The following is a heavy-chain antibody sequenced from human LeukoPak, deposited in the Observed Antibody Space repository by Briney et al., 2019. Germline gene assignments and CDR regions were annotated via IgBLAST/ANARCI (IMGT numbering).Heavy chain of an antibody. CDR1: GFTVSSNS. J-gene: IGHJ3*02. Sequence: PGGSLRLSCTVSGFTVSSNSMSWVRQAPGKGLEWVSFIYSDNTHYSDSVKGRFTISRDNAKNSLYLQMNSLRAEDTALYYCARAWSRVDAFDIWGLGTMVTVSS. D-gene: IGHD2-8*02. CDR2: IYSDNT. V-gene: IGHV3-53*01. CDR3: ARAWSRVDAFDI.